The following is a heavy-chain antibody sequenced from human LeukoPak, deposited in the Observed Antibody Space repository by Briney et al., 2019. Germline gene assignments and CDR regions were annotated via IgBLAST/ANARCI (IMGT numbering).Heavy chain of an antibody. CDR1: GGSISSIIYY. D-gene: IGHD3-10*01. J-gene: IGHJ4*02. CDR3: ARHSRSVDYGSGSYTWDY. V-gene: IGHV4-39*01. CDR2: IYYSGSN. Sequence: SETLSLTCTVSGGSISSIIYYWGWIRQPPGKGLEWVGNIYYSGSNYYNVSLKSRVTISVDTSRNQFSLKLSFVTAADTAVYYCARHSRSVDYGSGSYTWDYWGQGTLVTVSS.